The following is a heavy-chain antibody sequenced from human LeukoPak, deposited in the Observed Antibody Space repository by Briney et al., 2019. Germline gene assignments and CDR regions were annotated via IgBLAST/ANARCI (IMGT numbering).Heavy chain of an antibody. CDR3: ATDVLRFLEWLSPFDY. Sequence: ASVKVSCKVSGYTLTELSMHWVRQAPGKGLEWMGGFDPEDGETIYAQKFQGRVTMTEDTSTDTAYMELSSLRSEDTAVYYCATDVLRFLEWLSPFDYWVQGTLVTVSS. CDR1: GYTLTELS. CDR2: FDPEDGET. J-gene: IGHJ4*02. D-gene: IGHD3-3*01. V-gene: IGHV1-24*01.